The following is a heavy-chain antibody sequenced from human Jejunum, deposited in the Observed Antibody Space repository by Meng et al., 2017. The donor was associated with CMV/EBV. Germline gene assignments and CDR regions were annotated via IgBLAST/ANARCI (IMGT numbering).Heavy chain of an antibody. CDR3: ARGYESSGFYPPFDY. V-gene: IGHV2-70*01. CDR1: SLTTSGMC. Sequence: SLTTSGMCVSWNRQPPGKALEWLAFIDWDDDKYYSTSLKTRLTISRDTSKNQVVLTMTNMDPEDTATYYCARGYESSGFYPPFDYWGQGTLVTVSS. J-gene: IGHJ4*02. D-gene: IGHD3-22*01. CDR2: IDWDDDK.